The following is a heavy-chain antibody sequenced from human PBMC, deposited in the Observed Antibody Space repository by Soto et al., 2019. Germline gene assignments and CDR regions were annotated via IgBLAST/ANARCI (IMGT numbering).Heavy chain of an antibody. D-gene: IGHD6-19*01. V-gene: IGHV1-18*01. J-gene: IGHJ4*02. CDR2: ITVNSGNT. CDR1: GYTFSSYG. CDR3: ARGLGGGWYHFDY. Sequence: QVQLVQSGVEVKKPGASVKVSCKAAGYTFSSYGIGWVRQAPGQGLEWMGWITVNSGNTNYPQKFQGRVTMTTDTSTSTAYMELRSLTSDDTGVYYCARGLGGGWYHFDYWGQGTLVTVSS.